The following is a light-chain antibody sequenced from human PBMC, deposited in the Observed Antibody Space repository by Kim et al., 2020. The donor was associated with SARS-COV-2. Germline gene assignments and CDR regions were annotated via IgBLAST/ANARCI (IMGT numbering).Light chain of an antibody. CDR3: QSYKSSNHWV. J-gene: IGLJ3*02. CDR2: EDN. V-gene: IGLV6-57*03. CDR1: GASIASNS. Sequence: PIPAPPSGASIASNSVKWYQRRPGSAPTTVIKEDNQRPPGFPDRSSGSIDSSSNSASLTISGLKTENEADYYFQSYKSSNHWVLGGGTQLTVL.